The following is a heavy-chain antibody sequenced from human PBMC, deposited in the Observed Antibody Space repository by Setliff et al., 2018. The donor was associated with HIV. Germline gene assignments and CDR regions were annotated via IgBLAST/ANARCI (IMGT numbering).Heavy chain of an antibody. D-gene: IGHD1-26*01. J-gene: IGHJ4*02. CDR2: ISGSGDNT. CDR3: ARWGSGSYERVFDY. CDR1: GFTFR. V-gene: IGHV3-23*01. Sequence: PGGSLRLSCAASGFTFRMNWVRQAPGKGLEWVSSISGSGDNTVYAGSVKGRFIISRDNSKSTLYLQMNSLRAEDAAVYFCARWGSGSYERVFDYWGQGMLVTVSS.